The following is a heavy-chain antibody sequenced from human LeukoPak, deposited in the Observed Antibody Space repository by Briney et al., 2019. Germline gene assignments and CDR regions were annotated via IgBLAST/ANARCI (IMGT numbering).Heavy chain of an antibody. CDR3: AKDYGQWLVQEAFDI. Sequence: GGSLRLSCAASGFTFSSYATSWVRQAPGKGLEWVSAISGSGGSTYYADSVKGRFTISRDNSKNTLYLQMNSLRAEDTAVYYCAKDYGQWLVQEAFDIWGQGTMVTVSS. V-gene: IGHV3-23*01. D-gene: IGHD6-19*01. CDR2: ISGSGGST. J-gene: IGHJ3*02. CDR1: GFTFSSYA.